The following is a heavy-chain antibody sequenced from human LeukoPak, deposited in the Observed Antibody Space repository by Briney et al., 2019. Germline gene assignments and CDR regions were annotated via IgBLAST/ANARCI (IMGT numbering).Heavy chain of an antibody. D-gene: IGHD3-22*01. J-gene: IGHJ5*02. V-gene: IGHV3-74*01. CDR2: INSDGINT. CDR3: ARDLGQYYDTSDNWFDP. Sequence: GGSLRLSCVDSGFTFSNYWMHWVRQAPGKGLVWVSRINSDGINTSYADSVKGRFTISRDNAKNTLNLQMNSLRAEDTAVYYCARDLGQYYDTSDNWFDPWGQGTLVTVSS. CDR1: GFTFSNYW.